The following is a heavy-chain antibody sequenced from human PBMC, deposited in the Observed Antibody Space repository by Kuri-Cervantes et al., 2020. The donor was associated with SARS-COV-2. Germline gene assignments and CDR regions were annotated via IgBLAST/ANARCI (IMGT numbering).Heavy chain of an antibody. V-gene: IGHV3-21*01. D-gene: IGHD3-9*01. CDR1: GFTFRSHI. CDR2: ISSSSSYI. Sequence: GESLKISCAASGFTFRSHIMNGVRQGPGKGLEWVSSISSSSSYIYYADSVKGRFTISRDNAKNSLYLQMNSLRAKDTAVYYCARDPGILTGYSSHYYYYYGMDVWGQGTTVTVSS. J-gene: IGHJ6*02. CDR3: ARDPGILTGYSSHYYYYYGMDV.